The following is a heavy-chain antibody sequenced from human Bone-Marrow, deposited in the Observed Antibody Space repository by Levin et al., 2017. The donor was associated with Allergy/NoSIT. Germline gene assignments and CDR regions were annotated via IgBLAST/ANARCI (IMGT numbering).Heavy chain of an antibody. D-gene: IGHD1-7*01. Sequence: HPGGSLRLSCAASGFTFSSYAMSWVRQAPGKGLEWVSAISGSGGSTYYADSVKGRFTISRDNSKNTLYLQMNSLRAEDTAVYYCAKDARALYNWNYVYPGAFDIWGQGTMVTVSS. V-gene: IGHV3-23*01. CDR3: AKDARALYNWNYVYPGAFDI. J-gene: IGHJ3*02. CDR2: ISGSGGST. CDR1: GFTFSSYA.